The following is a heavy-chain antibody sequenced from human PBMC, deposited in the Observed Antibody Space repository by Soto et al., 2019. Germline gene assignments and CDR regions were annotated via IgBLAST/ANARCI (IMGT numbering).Heavy chain of an antibody. J-gene: IGHJ4*02. CDR1: GYTFSSYA. V-gene: IGHV1-3*01. Sequence: ASVKVSCKASGYTFSSYAMHWVRQAPGQRLEWMGWINAGYGNTKSSQKFQDRVTISRDTSASTAYMELTSLRSEDTAVYYCARDTGDGTFDFGREGALVTVSS. CDR3: ARDTGDGTFDF. CDR2: INAGYGNT. D-gene: IGHD7-27*01.